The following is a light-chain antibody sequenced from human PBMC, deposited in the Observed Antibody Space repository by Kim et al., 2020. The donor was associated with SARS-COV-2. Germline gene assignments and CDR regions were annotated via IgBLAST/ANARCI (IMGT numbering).Light chain of an antibody. CDR2: DVS. V-gene: IGLV2-14*04. J-gene: IGLJ1*01. CDR3: SSHTTSSTYV. Sequence: QSLTVPSTGASTYIGYSNSVSWYQQHPGKAPQLIIYDVSEPASGVSNRFSGSQSGNTASLTISGLRAEDEADYYCSSHTTSSTYVFGLGTKVTVL. CDR1: STYIGYSNS.